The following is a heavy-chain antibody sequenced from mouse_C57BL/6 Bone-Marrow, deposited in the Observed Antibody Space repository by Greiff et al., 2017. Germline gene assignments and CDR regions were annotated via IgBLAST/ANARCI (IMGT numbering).Heavy chain of an antibody. D-gene: IGHD1-3*01. V-gene: IGHV14-3*01. CDR1: GFNIKNTY. CDR3: GITRWFSY. CDR2: IDPANGNT. J-gene: IGHJ3*01. Sequence: EVQRVESVAELVRPGASVKLSCTASGFNIKNTYMHWVKQRPEQGLEWIGRIDPANGNTKYTPKFQGKATITADTSSNTAYLQLSSLTSADTAIYYCGITRWFSYWGQGTLVTVSA.